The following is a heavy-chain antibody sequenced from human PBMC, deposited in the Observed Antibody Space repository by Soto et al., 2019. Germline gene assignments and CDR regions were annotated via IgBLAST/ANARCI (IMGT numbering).Heavy chain of an antibody. V-gene: IGHV3-30*18. CDR1: GFTFSSYG. J-gene: IGHJ6*02. CDR3: AKDLGSLIAAAYYYYGMDV. CDR2: ISYDGSNK. Sequence: GGSLRLSCAASGFTFSSYGMHWVRQAPGKGLEWVAVISYDGSNKYYADSVKGRFTISRDNSKNTLYLQMNSLRAEDTAVYYCAKDLGSLIAAAYYYYGMDVWGQGTTVTVSS. D-gene: IGHD6-13*01.